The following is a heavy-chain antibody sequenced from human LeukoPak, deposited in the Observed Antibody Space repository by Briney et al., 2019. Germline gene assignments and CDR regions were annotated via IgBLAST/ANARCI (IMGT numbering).Heavy chain of an antibody. D-gene: IGHD3-10*01. CDR2: FDPEDGET. Sequence: GASVKVSCKVSGYTLTELSMHWVRQAPGKGLEWMGGFDPEDGETIYAQKFQGRVTMTEDTSTDTAYMELSSLRSEDTAVYYCATQYGSGNRNYFDYWGQGTLVTVSS. J-gene: IGHJ4*02. CDR1: GYTLTELS. V-gene: IGHV1-24*01. CDR3: ATQYGSGNRNYFDY.